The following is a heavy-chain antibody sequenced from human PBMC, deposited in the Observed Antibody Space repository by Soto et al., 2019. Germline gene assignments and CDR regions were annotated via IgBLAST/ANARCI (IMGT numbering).Heavy chain of an antibody. D-gene: IGHD3-22*01. J-gene: IGHJ4*02. Sequence: GGSMRISCAASRFTFSNAWMSWVRKNTGKGLEWVGRIKGEADGGTTDYAAPVKGRITISRDHSKDTLYLQMNSLKTEDTAVYYCTKGLSNGYYNFDYWGQGTPVTAPQ. V-gene: IGHV3-15*01. CDR3: TKGLSNGYYNFDY. CDR2: IKGEADGGTT. CDR1: RFTFSNAW.